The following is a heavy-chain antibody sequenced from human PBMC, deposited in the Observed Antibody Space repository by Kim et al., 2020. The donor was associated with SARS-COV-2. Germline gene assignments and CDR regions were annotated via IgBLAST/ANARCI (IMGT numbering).Heavy chain of an antibody. D-gene: IGHD6-13*01. Sequence: SETLSLTCTVSGGSISSGGYYWSWIRQHPGKGLEWIGYIYYSGGTYYNPSLKSRVTISVDTSKNQFSLKLSSVTAADTAVYYCARDTGEGMAGAFYYYGMDAWGDGTTVTVSS. V-gene: IGHV4-31*03. J-gene: IGHJ6*04. CDR1: GGSISSGGYY. CDR3: ARDTGEGMAGAFYYYGMDA. CDR2: IYYSGGT.